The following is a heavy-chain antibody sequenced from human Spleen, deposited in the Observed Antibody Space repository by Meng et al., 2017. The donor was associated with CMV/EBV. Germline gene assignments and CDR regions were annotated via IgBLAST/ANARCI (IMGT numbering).Heavy chain of an antibody. CDR1: GYTFTDNY. D-gene: IGHD6-19*01. CDR3: ARERMWGGLERSGWYYYGLDV. Sequence: ASVKVSCKASGYTFTDNYLHWVRQAPGQGLEWVGWVSPKSGGTNYSQKFQGRATMTRDTSMRTAYMELRRLRSDDTAVYFCARERMWGGLERSGWYYYGLDVWGQGTTVTVSS. J-gene: IGHJ6*02. CDR2: VSPKSGGT. V-gene: IGHV1-2*02.